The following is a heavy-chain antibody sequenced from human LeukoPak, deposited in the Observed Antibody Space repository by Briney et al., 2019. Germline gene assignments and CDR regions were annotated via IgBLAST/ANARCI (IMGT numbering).Heavy chain of an antibody. D-gene: IGHD2-2*01. J-gene: IGHJ5*02. CDR2: LNWNSGGI. V-gene: IGHV3-9*01. Sequence: SGRSLRLSCAASGFTFDDYAMHWVRQAPGKGLEWVSGLNWNSGGIVYADSVKGRFTISRDNAKGSLYLQMNSLRAEDTAVYYCARILLVPAEGFDPWGQGTLVTVSS. CDR1: GFTFDDYA. CDR3: ARILLVPAEGFDP.